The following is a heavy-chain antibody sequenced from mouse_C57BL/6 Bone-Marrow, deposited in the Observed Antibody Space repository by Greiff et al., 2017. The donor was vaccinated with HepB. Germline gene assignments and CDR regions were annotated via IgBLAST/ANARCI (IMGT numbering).Heavy chain of an antibody. J-gene: IGHJ3*01. Sequence: VQLKQSGPELVKPGASVKISCKASGYTFTDYYMNWVKQSHGKSLEWIGDINPNNGGTSYNQKFKGKATLTVDKSSSTAYMELRSLTSEDSAVYYCARRNWGFAYWGQGTLVTVSA. V-gene: IGHV1-26*01. CDR1: GYTFTDYY. CDR3: ARRNWGFAY. CDR2: INPNNGGT.